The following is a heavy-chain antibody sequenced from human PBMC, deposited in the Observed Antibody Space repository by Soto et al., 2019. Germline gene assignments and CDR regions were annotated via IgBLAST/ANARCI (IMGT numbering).Heavy chain of an antibody. J-gene: IGHJ4*02. CDR3: AKDRGGGYSGYVYFDY. CDR2: ISWKSGRI. V-gene: IGHV3-9*01. D-gene: IGHD5-12*01. CDR1: GFTFDDYA. Sequence: EVQLVESGGGLVQPGRSLRLSCAASGFTFDDYAMHWVRQAPGKGLEWVSGISWKSGRIGYADSVKGRFTISRDDAKNSLYLQMNSLRAEDTALYYCAKDRGGGYSGYVYFDYWGQGTLVTVSS.